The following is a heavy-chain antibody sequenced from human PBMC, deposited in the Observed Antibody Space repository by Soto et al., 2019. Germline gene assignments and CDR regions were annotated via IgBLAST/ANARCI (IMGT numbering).Heavy chain of an antibody. V-gene: IGHV1-18*04. J-gene: IGHJ1*01. CDR3: ARDNGYNDY. D-gene: IGHD3-16*01. Sequence: QVQLVQSGAEVKKPGDSVKVSCKASGYTFNVYSFIWVRQAPGQGLEWVGWISTYSGKTEYAQNLQGRVTLTTDTSTNSGYMELGSQRSDDTAVYYCARDNGYNDYWGQGTLVTVSS. CDR1: GYTFNVYS. CDR2: ISTYSGKT.